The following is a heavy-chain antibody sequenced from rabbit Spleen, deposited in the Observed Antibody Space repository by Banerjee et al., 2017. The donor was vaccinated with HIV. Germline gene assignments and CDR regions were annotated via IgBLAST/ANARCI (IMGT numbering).Heavy chain of an antibody. CDR3: ARDGAGGSYFAL. D-gene: IGHD8-1*01. Sequence: QQLVESGGGLVKPGASLTLTCTASGFTLSSYYMNWVRQAPGKGLEWIGYIDPVFGITYYASWVNGRFSISRENAQNTVFLQMTSLTAADTATYFCARDGAGGSYFALWGPGTLVTVS. CDR1: GFTLSSYY. CDR2: IDPVFGIT. V-gene: IGHV1S7*01. J-gene: IGHJ4*01.